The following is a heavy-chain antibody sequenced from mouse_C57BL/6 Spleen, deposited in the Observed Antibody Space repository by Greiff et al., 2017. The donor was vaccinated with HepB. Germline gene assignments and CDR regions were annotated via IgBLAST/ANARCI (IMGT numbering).Heavy chain of an antibody. D-gene: IGHD4-1*01. J-gene: IGHJ4*01. CDR3: ARGQNWDPYAMDY. CDR1: GFTFSDYY. CDR2: INYDGSST. Sequence: EVHLVESEGGLVQPGSSMKLSCTASGFTFSDYYMAWVRQVPEKGLEWVANINYDGSSTYYLDSLKSRFIISRDNAKNILYLQMSSLKSEDTATYYCARGQNWDPYAMDYWGQGTSVTVSS. V-gene: IGHV5-16*01.